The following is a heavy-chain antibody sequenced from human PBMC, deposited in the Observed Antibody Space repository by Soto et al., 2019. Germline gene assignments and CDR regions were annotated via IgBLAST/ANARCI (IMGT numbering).Heavy chain of an antibody. CDR2: IYFRGTT. CDR3: ARMNYYDTSGYPFDY. D-gene: IGHD3-22*01. Sequence: SETLSLTCTVSGGSISGSSYYWSWIRQPPGKGLEWIGYIYFRGTTNYNPSLKSRVTMSADTSKNQFSLKLSSVTAADTAVYYCARMNYYDTSGYPFDYWGQGMMVTVSS. CDR1: GGSISGSSYY. V-gene: IGHV4-61*01. J-gene: IGHJ4*02.